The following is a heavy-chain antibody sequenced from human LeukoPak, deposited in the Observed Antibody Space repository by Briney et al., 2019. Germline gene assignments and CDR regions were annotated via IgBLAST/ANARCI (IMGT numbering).Heavy chain of an antibody. D-gene: IGHD1-1*01. V-gene: IGHV4-39*01. J-gene: IGHJ5*02. Sequence: SETLSLTCTVSGASISSGSYNWGWIRQSPGKGLEWIGSIYFSRSTYYTPSLKSRLSISVDTSKNQFSLKLSSVTAEDTAVYYCARHKGGGQEVRKWFNPWGQGTLVTVSS. CDR2: IYFSRST. CDR3: ARHKGGGQEVRKWFNP. CDR1: GASISSGSYN.